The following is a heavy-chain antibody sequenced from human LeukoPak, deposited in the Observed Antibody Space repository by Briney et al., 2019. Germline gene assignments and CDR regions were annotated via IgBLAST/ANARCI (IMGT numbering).Heavy chain of an antibody. CDR3: AKVTTVTTEDY. D-gene: IGHD4-17*01. J-gene: IGHJ4*02. CDR1: GFTFSSYA. Sequence: GGSLRLSCAASGFTFSSYAMSWVRQAPGKGLEWVSSTLASGESTYYADSVKGRFTISRDNSKNTLYLQMNSLRAEDTAVFYCAKVTTVTTEDYWGQGTLVTVSS. V-gene: IGHV3-23*01. CDR2: TLASGEST.